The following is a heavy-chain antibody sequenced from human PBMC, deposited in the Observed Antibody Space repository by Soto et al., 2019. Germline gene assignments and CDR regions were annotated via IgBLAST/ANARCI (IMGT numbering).Heavy chain of an antibody. J-gene: IGHJ6*02. CDR3: ARATTTVTTSGMYG. V-gene: IGHV3-74*01. D-gene: IGHD4-4*01. CDR2: INPDGSTT. Sequence: GGSLRLSCAASGFTFSSYWMHWVRQAPGEGLMWVSRINPDGSTTSYADSVKGRFTISRDNAKNTLYLQMNSLRVEDTAVYYLARATTTVTTSGMYGWGQGTTVTVYS. CDR1: GFTFSSYW.